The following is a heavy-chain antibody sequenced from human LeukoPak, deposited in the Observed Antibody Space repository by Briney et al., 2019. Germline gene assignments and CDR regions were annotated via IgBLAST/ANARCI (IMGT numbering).Heavy chain of an antibody. CDR3: ARGRTTWDY. J-gene: IGHJ4*02. Sequence: PSETLSLTCTVSGGSISSYYWSWIRQPPGKGLEWIGYIYYSGSINYNPSLKSRVTISVDTSKNQFSLKLSSVTAADTAVYYCARGRTTWDYWGQGTLVTVSS. CDR1: GGSISSYY. V-gene: IGHV4-59*01. D-gene: IGHD4-17*01. CDR2: IYYSGSI.